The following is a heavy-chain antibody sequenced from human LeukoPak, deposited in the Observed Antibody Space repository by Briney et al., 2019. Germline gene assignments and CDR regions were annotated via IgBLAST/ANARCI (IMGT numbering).Heavy chain of an antibody. J-gene: IGHJ3*02. Sequence: SETLSLTCTVSGSISGYYWSWIRQPPGKGREWIGYIYTSGSTNYNPSLESRVTISVDTSKNQFSLDLSSVTAADTAVYYCARQKCTSASCLTKNAFDIWGQGTMVTVSS. CDR2: IYTSGST. D-gene: IGHD2-8*02. CDR3: ARQKCTSASCLTKNAFDI. V-gene: IGHV4-4*09. CDR1: GSISGYY.